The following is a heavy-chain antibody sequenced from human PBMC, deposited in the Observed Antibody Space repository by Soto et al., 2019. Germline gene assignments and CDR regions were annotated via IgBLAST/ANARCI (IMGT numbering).Heavy chain of an antibody. CDR1: GGTFSSYA. V-gene: IGHV1-69*01. J-gene: IGHJ4*02. CDR2: IIPIFGPA. D-gene: IGHD3-10*01. CDR3: ASEYYYGSGSYPYYFDY. Sequence: QVQLVQSGAEVKKPGSSVKVSCKASGGTFSSYAISWVRQAPGQGLEWMGWIIPIFGPANYAQKFQGRVTIHADESTSTAYVELSSLRSEDTGVYYCASEYYYGSGSYPYYFDYWGQGTLVTVSS.